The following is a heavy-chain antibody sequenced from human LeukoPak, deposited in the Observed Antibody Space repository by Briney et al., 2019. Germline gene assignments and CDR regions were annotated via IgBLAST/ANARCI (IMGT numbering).Heavy chain of an antibody. CDR3: AKGQEWELTVYYFDY. Sequence: GGSLRLSCAASGFTFDDYAMHWVRQAPGKGLEWVSGISWNSGSIGYADSVKGRFTISRDNAKNSLYLQMNSLRAEDTALYYCAKGQEWELTVYYFDYWGQGTLVTVSS. CDR2: ISWNSGSI. D-gene: IGHD1-26*01. J-gene: IGHJ4*02. V-gene: IGHV3-9*01. CDR1: GFTFDDYA.